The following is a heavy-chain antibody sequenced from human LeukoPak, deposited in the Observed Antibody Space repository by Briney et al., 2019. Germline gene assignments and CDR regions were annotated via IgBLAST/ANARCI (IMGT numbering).Heavy chain of an antibody. Sequence: GGSLRLSCVASGFTFSSYEMNWVRQAPGKGLVWVSYISSSGSTIYYADSVKGRFTISRDNAKNSLYLQMNSLRAEDTAVYYCARGDPRVGATDYWGQGTLVTVSS. CDR3: ARGDPRVGATDY. CDR2: ISSSGSTI. D-gene: IGHD1-26*01. CDR1: GFTFSSYE. V-gene: IGHV3-48*03. J-gene: IGHJ4*02.